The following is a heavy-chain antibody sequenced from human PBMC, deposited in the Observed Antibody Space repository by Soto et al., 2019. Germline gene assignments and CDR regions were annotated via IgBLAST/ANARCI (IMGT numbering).Heavy chain of an antibody. J-gene: IGHJ3*02. Sequence: GGSLRLSCAASGFTFSSYAMSWVRQAPGKGLEWVSAISGSGGSTYYADSVKGRFTISRDNSKNTLYLQMNSLRAEDTAVYYCATPAWGIVGATNAFDIWGQGTMVTVSS. D-gene: IGHD1-26*01. CDR3: ATPAWGIVGATNAFDI. CDR1: GFTFSSYA. CDR2: ISGSGGST. V-gene: IGHV3-23*01.